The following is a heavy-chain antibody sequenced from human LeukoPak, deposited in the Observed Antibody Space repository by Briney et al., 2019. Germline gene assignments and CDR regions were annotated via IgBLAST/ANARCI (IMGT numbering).Heavy chain of an antibody. CDR3: ASGERATMVRGVITANWFDP. CDR1: GGTFSSYA. CDR2: IIPIFGTA. V-gene: IGHV1-69*13. D-gene: IGHD3-10*01. Sequence: SVKVSCTASGGTFSSYAISWVRQAPGQGLEWMGGIIPIFGTANYAQKFQGRVTITADESTSTAYVELSSLRSEDTAVYYCASGERATMVRGVITANWFDPWGQGTLVTVSS. J-gene: IGHJ5*02.